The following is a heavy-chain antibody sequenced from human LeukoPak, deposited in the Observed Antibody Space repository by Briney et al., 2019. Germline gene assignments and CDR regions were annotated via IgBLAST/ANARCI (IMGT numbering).Heavy chain of an antibody. J-gene: IGHJ4*02. CDR2: IIPILDIA. CDR1: GGTFSSYA. CDR3: ARDFDSNCSSTSCYVPHFDY. D-gene: IGHD2-2*01. V-gene: IGHV1-69*04. Sequence: GASVKVSCKASGGTFSSYAISWVRQAPGQGLEWMGRIIPILDIANYAQKFQGRVTITADKSTSTAYMELSSLRSEDTAVYYCARDFDSNCSSTSCYVPHFDYWGQGTLVTVSS.